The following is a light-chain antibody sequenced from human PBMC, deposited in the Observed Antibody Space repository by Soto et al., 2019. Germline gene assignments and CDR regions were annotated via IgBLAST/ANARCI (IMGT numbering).Light chain of an antibody. CDR1: QSVNSY. V-gene: IGKV3-11*01. CDR2: DAS. J-gene: IGKJ1*01. CDR3: KKRSNWPRT. Sequence: EIVLTQSPATLSLSPGERVTISCRASQSVNSYLAWYQHNTGQANSLIIYDASNMATGIQARFSGSGSGTDFTLNIRRIETEELAAYDCKKRSNWPRTFGQGTQGDIK.